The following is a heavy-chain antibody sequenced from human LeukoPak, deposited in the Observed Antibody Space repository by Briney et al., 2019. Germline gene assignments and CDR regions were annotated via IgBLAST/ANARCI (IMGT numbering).Heavy chain of an antibody. CDR2: ISAGGVST. Sequence: PGGSLRLSCAASGFTFSSYAMNWVRQAPGKGLEWVSAISAGGVSTYYADSVKGRFTMSRDNSKNTLYLQMNSLRTEDTAVYYCTKELELRRGVFDYWGQGTLVTVSS. D-gene: IGHD1-7*01. CDR3: TKELELRRGVFDY. CDR1: GFTFSSYA. V-gene: IGHV3-23*01. J-gene: IGHJ4*02.